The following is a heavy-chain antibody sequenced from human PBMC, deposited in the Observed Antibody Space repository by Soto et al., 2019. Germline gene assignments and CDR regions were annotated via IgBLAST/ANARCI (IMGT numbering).Heavy chain of an antibody. CDR2: IRSKAYGGAT. J-gene: IGHJ5*02. V-gene: IGHV3-49*03. CDR1: GFSFGYYA. CDR3: ARAPMYIASLLPIEFET. Sequence: RRLSCSASGFSFGYYAMGWFRPAPGEGLEWVGFIRSKAYGGATEYAASVAGRFTISRDDSSRFAYLHMKTLESEDTAVSFCARAPMYIASLLPIEFETWGPGHLVTXAS. D-gene: IGHD1-1*01.